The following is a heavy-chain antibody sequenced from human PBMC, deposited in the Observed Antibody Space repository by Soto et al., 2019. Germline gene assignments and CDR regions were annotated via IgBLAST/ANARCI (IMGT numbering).Heavy chain of an antibody. Sequence: GGSLRLSCAASGFTFSIYAMTWVRQAPGKGLEWVSTTGATGRTTYYADSVKGRFTVSRDNSKNTLDLQMSNLRAEDTAVYYCATVHNTSRSFDYWGQGTLVTVSS. V-gene: IGHV3-23*01. CDR3: ATVHNTSRSFDY. D-gene: IGHD1-20*01. J-gene: IGHJ4*02. CDR1: GFTFSIYA. CDR2: TGATGRTT.